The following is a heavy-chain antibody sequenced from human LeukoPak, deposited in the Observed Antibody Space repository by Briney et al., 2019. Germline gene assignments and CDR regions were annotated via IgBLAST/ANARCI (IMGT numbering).Heavy chain of an antibody. D-gene: IGHD3-10*01. CDR3: ARGPLYDGMDV. Sequence: SETLSLTCAVYGGSFSGYYWSWIRQPPGKGLEWIGEINHSGSTNYNPSLKSRVTISVDTSKNQFPLKLSSVTAADTAVYYCARGPLYDGMDVWGQGTTVTVSS. V-gene: IGHV4-34*01. J-gene: IGHJ6*02. CDR1: GGSFSGYY. CDR2: INHSGST.